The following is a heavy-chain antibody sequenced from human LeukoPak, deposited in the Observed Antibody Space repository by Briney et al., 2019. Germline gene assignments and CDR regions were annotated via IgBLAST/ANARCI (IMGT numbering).Heavy chain of an antibody. CDR1: GGSFSGYY. J-gene: IGHJ4*02. V-gene: IGHV4-34*01. Sequence: PSETLSLTCAVYGGSFSGYYWSWIRQPPGKGLEWIGEINHSGSTNYNPSLRSRVTISVDTSKNQFSLKLSSVTAADTAVYYCARDDTGFEYWGQGIVVTVS. CDR3: ARDDTGFEY. D-gene: IGHD1-1*01. CDR2: INHSGST.